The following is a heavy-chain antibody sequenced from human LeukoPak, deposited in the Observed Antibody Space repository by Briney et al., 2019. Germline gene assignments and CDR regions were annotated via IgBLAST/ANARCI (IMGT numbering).Heavy chain of an antibody. V-gene: IGHV4-30-4*02. CDR3: ARDGYNYGGRLLDY. J-gene: IGHJ4*02. CDR1: GGSISSGGYS. Sequence: SETLSLTCAVSGGSISSGGYSWSWIRQPPGKGLEWIGHINNSGNKYYNPSLRSRVTISVDTSRNQFSLMLNSVTAADTAMYYCARDGYNYGGRLLDYWGQGTLVTVSS. CDR2: INNSGNK. D-gene: IGHD5-18*01.